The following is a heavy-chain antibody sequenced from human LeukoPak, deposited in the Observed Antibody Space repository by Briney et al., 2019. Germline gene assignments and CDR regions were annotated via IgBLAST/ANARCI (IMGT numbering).Heavy chain of an antibody. CDR1: GFTFSSYG. CDR2: ISYDGSNK. Sequence: GGSLRLSCAATGFTFSSYGMHWLRQAPGKGLEWVAVISYDGSNKYYADSVKGRFTISRDNSKNTLYLQMNSLRAEDTAVYYCASPPPYYYDSSGYLNYWGQGTLVTVSS. D-gene: IGHD3-22*01. CDR3: ASPPPYYYDSSGYLNY. V-gene: IGHV3-30*03. J-gene: IGHJ4*02.